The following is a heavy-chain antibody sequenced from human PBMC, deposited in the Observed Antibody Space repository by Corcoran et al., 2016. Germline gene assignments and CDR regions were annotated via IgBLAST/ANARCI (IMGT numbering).Heavy chain of an antibody. Sequence: QVQLQQWGAGLLKPSETLSLTCAVYGGSFSGYYWSWIRQPPGKGLEWIGEINHSGSTNYNPSLKSRVTISVDTSKNQFPLKLSSVTAADTAVYYWARGGSGWSGSDYWGQGTLVTVSS. V-gene: IGHV4-34*01. CDR3: ARGGSGWSGSDY. J-gene: IGHJ4*02. D-gene: IGHD6-19*01. CDR2: INHSGST. CDR1: GGSFSGYY.